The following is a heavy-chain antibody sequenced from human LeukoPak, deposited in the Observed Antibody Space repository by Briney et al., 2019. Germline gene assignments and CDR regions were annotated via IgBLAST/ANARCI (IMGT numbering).Heavy chain of an antibody. CDR1: GFTFSYHY. CDR3: ARAPRTANHVDY. J-gene: IGHJ4*02. D-gene: IGHD1-14*01. V-gene: IGHV3-30*03. CDR2: ISYDGSNK. Sequence: GSLILSCAASGFTFSYHYMHWVRQAPGKGLEWVAVISYDGSNKYYADSVKGRFTISRDNSKNTLYLQMNSLRAEDTAVYYCARAPRTANHVDYWGQGTLVTVSS.